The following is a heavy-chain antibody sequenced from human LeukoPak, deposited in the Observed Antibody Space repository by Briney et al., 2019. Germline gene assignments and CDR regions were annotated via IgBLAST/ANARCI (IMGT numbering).Heavy chain of an antibody. J-gene: IGHJ6*02. CDR2: IIHIFGTA. CDR1: GGTFSSYA. Sequence: SVRVSCKASGGTFSSYAISWVRQAPGQGLEWMGGIIHIFGTANYAQKFQGRVTITTDESTSTAYMELSSLRSEDTAVYYCAKDPYSSSWYGMDVWGQGTTVTVSS. V-gene: IGHV1-69*05. CDR3: AKDPYSSSWYGMDV. D-gene: IGHD6-13*01.